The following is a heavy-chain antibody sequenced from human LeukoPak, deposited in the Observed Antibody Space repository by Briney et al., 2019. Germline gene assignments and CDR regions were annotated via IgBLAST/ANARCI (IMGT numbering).Heavy chain of an antibody. J-gene: IGHJ4*02. CDR1: GGSISSYY. CDR2: IYYSGST. D-gene: IGHD3-22*01. CDR3: ARGLYDSSGYYQLDY. V-gene: IGHV4-59*01. Sequence: SETLSLTCTVSGGSISSYYWSWLRQPPGKGLEWIGYIYYSGSTNYNPSLKSRVTISVDTSKNQFSLKLSSVTAAHTAVYYCARGLYDSSGYYQLDYWGQGTLVTVSS.